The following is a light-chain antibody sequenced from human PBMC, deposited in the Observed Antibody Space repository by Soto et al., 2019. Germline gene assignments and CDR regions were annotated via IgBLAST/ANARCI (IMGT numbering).Light chain of an antibody. Sequence: QSVLTQPPSASGTPGKRVTISCSGSSSNIGSNYVYWYLQLPGTAPKLLIYRNNQRPSGVPDRFSGSKSGTSASLAISGLRSEDEADYYCAAWDASLSGPVFGGGTKLSVL. CDR2: RNN. V-gene: IGLV1-47*01. CDR3: AAWDASLSGPV. CDR1: SSNIGSNY. J-gene: IGLJ3*02.